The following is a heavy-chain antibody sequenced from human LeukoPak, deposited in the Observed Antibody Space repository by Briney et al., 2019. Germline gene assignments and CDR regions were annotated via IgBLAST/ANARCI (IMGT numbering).Heavy chain of an antibody. J-gene: IGHJ3*02. CDR3: ARGRDYYDSSGIDAFDI. Sequence: GGSLTLSCAASGFIFTSYDMHWVRQAPDKGLEWVAVTSSDGGLKFYADSVKGRFTISRDNSKNTLYLQMNSLRAEDTAVCYCARGRDYYDSSGIDAFDIWGQGTMVTVSS. D-gene: IGHD3-22*01. V-gene: IGHV3-30*03. CDR1: GFIFTSYD. CDR2: TSSDGGLK.